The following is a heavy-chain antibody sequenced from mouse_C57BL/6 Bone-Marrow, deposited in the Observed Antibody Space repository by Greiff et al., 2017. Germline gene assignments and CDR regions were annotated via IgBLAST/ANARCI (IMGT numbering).Heavy chain of an antibody. CDR2: IWSGGST. J-gene: IGHJ3*01. V-gene: IGHV2-2*01. CDR3: ASYDYDVPY. Sequence: VMLVESGPGLVQPSQSLSITCTVSGFSLTSYGVHWVRQSPGKGLEWLGVIWSGGSTDYNAAFISRLSISKDNSKSQVFFKMNSLQADDTAIYYCASYDYDVPYWGQGTLVTVSA. D-gene: IGHD2-4*01. CDR1: GFSLTSYG.